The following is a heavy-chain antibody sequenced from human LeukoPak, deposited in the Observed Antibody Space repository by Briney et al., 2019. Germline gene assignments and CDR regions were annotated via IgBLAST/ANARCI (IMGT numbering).Heavy chain of an antibody. J-gene: IGHJ3*02. CDR2: IFSNGEK. CDR3: SRIRGGPYYYDSRNYYYDAFDI. Sequence: SGPVLVKPTETLTLTCTVSGFSLSNSRMGVSWIRQPPGKALEWLAHIFSNGEKSYSTSLKSRLTISKDTSKSQVVLTMTNMDPADTATYYCSRIRGGPYYYDSRNYYYDAFDIWGQGTMVTVSS. D-gene: IGHD3-22*01. V-gene: IGHV2-26*01. CDR1: GFSLSNSRMG.